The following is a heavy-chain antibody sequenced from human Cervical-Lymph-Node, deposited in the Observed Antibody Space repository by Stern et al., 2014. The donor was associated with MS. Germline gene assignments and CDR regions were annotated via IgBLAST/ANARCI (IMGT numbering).Heavy chain of an antibody. CDR3: ALLGIRGASPVKTFDP. J-gene: IGHJ5*02. V-gene: IGHV1-8*01. CDR2: MNPNSGNT. CDR1: GYTFTSYD. D-gene: IGHD3-3*02. Sequence: QLVQSGAEVKKPGASVKVSCKTSGYTFTSYDINWVRQATGQGLEWMGWMNPNSGNTGYAQKFQGRVTMTRNTSISTAYMELSSLRSEDTAVYYCALLGIRGASPVKTFDPWGQGTLVTVSS.